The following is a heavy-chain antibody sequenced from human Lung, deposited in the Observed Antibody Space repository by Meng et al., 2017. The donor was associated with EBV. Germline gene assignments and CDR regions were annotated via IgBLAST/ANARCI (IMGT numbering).Heavy chain of an antibody. J-gene: IGHJ4*02. V-gene: IGHV3-74*01. D-gene: IGHD1-14*01. CDR2: INEDGATT. CDR3: SRDLAGSDDY. CDR1: EFTFSSYW. Sequence: EVHLVESGGALVQPGGSLRLSCAASEFTFSSYWMHWVRQAPGEGLVWVSRINEDGATTNYADSVKGRFTISRDNARNTLYLQMNSLRAEDTAVYYCSRDLAGSDDYWGQGTLVTVSS.